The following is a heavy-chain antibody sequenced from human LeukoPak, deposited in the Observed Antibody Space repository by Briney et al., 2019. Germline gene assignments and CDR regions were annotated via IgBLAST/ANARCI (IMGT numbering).Heavy chain of an antibody. CDR3: ARVSRRQYSSGHTLDY. Sequence: GASVKVSCKASGYTFTGYYMHWVRQAPGQGLEWMGWINPNSGGTNYAQKFQGRVTMTRDTSISTAYMELSRLRSDDTAVYYCARVSRRQYSSGHTLDYWGRGTLVTVSS. J-gene: IGHJ4*02. V-gene: IGHV1-2*02. D-gene: IGHD6-19*01. CDR1: GYTFTGYY. CDR2: INPNSGGT.